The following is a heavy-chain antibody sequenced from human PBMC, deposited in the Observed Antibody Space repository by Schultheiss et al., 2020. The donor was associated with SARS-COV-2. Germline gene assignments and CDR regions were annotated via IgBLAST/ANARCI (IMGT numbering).Heavy chain of an antibody. J-gene: IGHJ6*02. D-gene: IGHD6-6*01. CDR2: ISSSGSTI. V-gene: IGHV3-11*01. CDR1: GFIFSNHY. Sequence: GESLKISCAASGFIFSNHYMDWVRQAPGKGLEWVSYISSSGSTIYYADSVKGRFTISRDNAKNSLYLQMNSLRAEDTAVYYCARVQDSSSSGMDVWGQGTTVTVSS. CDR3: ARVQDSSSSGMDV.